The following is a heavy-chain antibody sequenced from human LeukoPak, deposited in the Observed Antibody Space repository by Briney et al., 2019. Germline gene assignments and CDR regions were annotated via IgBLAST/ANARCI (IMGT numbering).Heavy chain of an antibody. CDR2: IKQDGSEK. D-gene: IGHD4-17*01. CDR3: AKGAGYGDLGYFYYMDV. CDR1: GFTFSSYW. Sequence: GGSLRLSCAASGFTFSSYWMSWVRQAPGKGLEWVANIKQDGSEKYYVDSVKGRFTISRDNAKNSLYLQMNSLRAEDTAVYYCAKGAGYGDLGYFYYMDVWGKGTTVTVSS. J-gene: IGHJ6*03. V-gene: IGHV3-7*01.